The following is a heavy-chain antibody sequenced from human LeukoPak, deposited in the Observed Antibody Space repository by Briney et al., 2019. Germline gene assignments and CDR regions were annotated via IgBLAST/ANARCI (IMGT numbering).Heavy chain of an antibody. CDR2: ISSSSGTI. Sequence: PGGSLRLSCAASGCSFMSYAMTWVRQAPGKGLEWVSYISSSSGTIEYADSVRGRFTISRDNVENSLYLQMNSLRDEDTAVYYCARDVYWGQGTLVTVSS. CDR3: ARDVY. V-gene: IGHV3-48*02. CDR1: GCSFMSYA. J-gene: IGHJ4*02.